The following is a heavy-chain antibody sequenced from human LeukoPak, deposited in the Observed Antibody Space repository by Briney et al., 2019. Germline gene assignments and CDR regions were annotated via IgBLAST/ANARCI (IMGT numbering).Heavy chain of an antibody. CDR2: INPNSGGT. J-gene: IGHJ4*02. Sequence: ASVKVPCKASGYTFIAYYIHWVRQAPGQGLEWMGWINPNSGGTNYAQKFQGRVTMTRDTSISTAYMELSRLRSDDTAVYYCARASYSGYFGYWGQGTLVTVSS. V-gene: IGHV1-2*02. CDR3: ARASYSGYFGY. CDR1: GYTFIAYY. D-gene: IGHD1-26*01.